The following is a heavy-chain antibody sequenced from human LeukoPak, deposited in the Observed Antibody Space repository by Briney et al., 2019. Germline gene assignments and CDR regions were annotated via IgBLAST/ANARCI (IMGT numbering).Heavy chain of an antibody. D-gene: IGHD3-10*01. J-gene: IGHJ4*02. CDR3: AKSRYYYGSGSSD. Sequence: PGGSLRLSCAASGFTFSSYAMSWVRQAPGKGLEWVSAISGSGGSTYYADSVKGRFTISGDNSKNTLYLQMNSLRAEDTAVYYCAKSRYYYGSGSSDWGQGTLVTVSP. CDR1: GFTFSSYA. CDR2: ISGSGGST. V-gene: IGHV3-23*01.